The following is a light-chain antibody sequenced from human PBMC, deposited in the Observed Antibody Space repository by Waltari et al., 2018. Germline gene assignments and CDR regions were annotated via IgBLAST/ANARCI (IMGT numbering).Light chain of an antibody. J-gene: IGKJ3*01. V-gene: IGKV1-39*01. CDR1: ENVNNY. Sequence: DIQMTQSPSSLYASVGDRVTITCRASENVNNYLNWYQQKPGKAPKLLIYKASTLQSGVPSRFSGSGSGTDYTFTISSLQSEDVATYYCQHGYGTPFTFGPGTKLDIK. CDR3: QHGYGTPFT. CDR2: KAS.